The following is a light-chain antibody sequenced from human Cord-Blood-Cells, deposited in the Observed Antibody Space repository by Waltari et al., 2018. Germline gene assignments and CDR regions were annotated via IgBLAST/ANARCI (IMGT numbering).Light chain of an antibody. CDR3: QQYGSTPPYT. CDR1: QSVSTSY. CDR2: GAS. V-gene: IGKV3-20*01. J-gene: IGKJ2*01. Sequence: IVLTQSPGTLFLSPGERATLPCRARQSVSTSYLAWYQQQPHQAPRLLIQGASSRATGIPERFSGSGSGTEFTLTISRLEPEDFAVYYCQQYGSTPPYTFGQGTKLEIK.